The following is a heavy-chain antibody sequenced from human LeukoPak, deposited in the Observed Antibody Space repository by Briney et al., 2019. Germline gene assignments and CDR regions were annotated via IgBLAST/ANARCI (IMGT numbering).Heavy chain of an antibody. D-gene: IGHD3-10*01. CDR1: GFTFDDYA. Sequence: GGSLSLSCAASGFTFDDYAMHWVRQAPGKGLEWVSGISWNSGSIGYADSVKGRFTISRDNAKNSLYLQMNSLRAEDTALYYCAKEGITMVRGVEVPYYGMDVWGQGTTVTVSS. V-gene: IGHV3-9*01. CDR2: ISWNSGSI. J-gene: IGHJ6*02. CDR3: AKEGITMVRGVEVPYYGMDV.